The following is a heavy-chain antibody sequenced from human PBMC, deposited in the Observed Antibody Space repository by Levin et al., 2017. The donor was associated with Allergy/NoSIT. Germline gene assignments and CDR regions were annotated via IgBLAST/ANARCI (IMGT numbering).Heavy chain of an antibody. CDR3: ARHSLQQWLVPDY. J-gene: IGHJ4*02. CDR1: GGSISSYY. Sequence: PSETLSLTCTVSGGSISSYYWSWIRQPPGKGLEWIGYIYYSGSTNYNPSLKSRVTISVDTSKNQFSLKLSSVTAADTAVYYCARHSLQQWLVPDYWGQGTLVTVSS. CDR2: IYYSGST. D-gene: IGHD6-19*01. V-gene: IGHV4-59*08.